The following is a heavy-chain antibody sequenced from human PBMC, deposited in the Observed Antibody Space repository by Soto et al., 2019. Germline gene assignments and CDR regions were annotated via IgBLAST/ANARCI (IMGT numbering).Heavy chain of an antibody. D-gene: IGHD4-17*01. Sequence: GGSLRLSCAASGFGFSTHALSRVRQAPGKGLEWLSSITNTGITTHYADSVKGRFTISRENSRNTLHLQMNNLRVDDTAVYYCAKGFDYGDTKHIDHWGQGTLVTVSS. CDR3: AKGFDYGDTKHIDH. V-gene: IGHV3-23*01. J-gene: IGHJ4*02. CDR2: ITNTGITT. CDR1: GFGFSTHA.